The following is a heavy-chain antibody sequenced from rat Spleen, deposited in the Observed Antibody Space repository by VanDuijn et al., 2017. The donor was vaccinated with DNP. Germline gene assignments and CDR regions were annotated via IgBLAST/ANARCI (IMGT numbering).Heavy chain of an antibody. CDR1: GFSLTSYG. J-gene: IGHJ2*01. D-gene: IGHD1-10*01. CDR3: ARGPYNNYGFGFDY. V-gene: IGHV2S12*01. CDR2: ISTGGGT. Sequence: QVQLKESGPGLVQPSQTLSLTCTVSGFSLTSYGVSWVRQPPGKGLEWVAAISTGGGTYYNPPLKSRLSISRDTSKSHVLLKMNSLQTEDTAMYFCARGPYNNYGFGFDYWGQGVMVTVSS.